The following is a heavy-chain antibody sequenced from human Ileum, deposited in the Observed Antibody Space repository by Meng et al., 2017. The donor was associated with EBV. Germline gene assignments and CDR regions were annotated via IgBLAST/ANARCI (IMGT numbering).Heavy chain of an antibody. Sequence: QTVELCPVVGMPPAAPSPACTVAGGTSNSSSYYWAWIRRLPGKGLEWIGSIYYSGTTYYSPALKSRVTITVDTSKNQFSLTLSSVTAADTAVYYCARPRAAAGWFDPWGQGTLVTVSS. V-gene: IGHV4-39*01. CDR3: ARPRAAAGWFDP. CDR1: GGTSNSSSYY. CDR2: IYYSGTT. J-gene: IGHJ5*02. D-gene: IGHD6-13*01.